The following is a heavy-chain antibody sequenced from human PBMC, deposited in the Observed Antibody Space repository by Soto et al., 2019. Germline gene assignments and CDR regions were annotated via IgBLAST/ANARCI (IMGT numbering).Heavy chain of an antibody. CDR1: GVSISGGDYY. Sequence: TSETLSLTCTVSGVSISGGDYYWSWIRQPPGKGLEWIGYIYYSGSTYYSPSLKSRVTISVDMSKNQFSLKLSSVTAADTAVYYCASDSGTYYYRYFDYWGQGTLVTVSS. CDR2: IYYSGST. J-gene: IGHJ4*02. CDR3: ASDSGTYYYRYFDY. V-gene: IGHV4-30-4*01. D-gene: IGHD1-26*01.